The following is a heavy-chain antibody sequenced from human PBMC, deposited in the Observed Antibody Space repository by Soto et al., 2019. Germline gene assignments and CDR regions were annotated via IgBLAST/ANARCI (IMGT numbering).Heavy chain of an antibody. J-gene: IGHJ4*02. CDR3: ARSEMATISRFDY. Sequence: SVKVSCKASGGTFSSYAISWVRQAPGQGLEWMGGIIPIFGTANYAQKLQGRVTITADESTSTAYMELSSLRSEDTAVYYCARSEMATISRFDYWGQGTLVTVSS. V-gene: IGHV1-69*13. CDR1: GGTFSSYA. CDR2: IIPIFGTA. D-gene: IGHD5-12*01.